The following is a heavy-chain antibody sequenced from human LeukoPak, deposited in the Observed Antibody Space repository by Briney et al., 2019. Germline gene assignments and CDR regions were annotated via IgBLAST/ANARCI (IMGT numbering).Heavy chain of an antibody. Sequence: GGSLRLSCAASGFASGFTFSSYAMSWVRQAPGKGLEWVASINGRAATTYYADSVKGRFTISRDNSKNTLYLQMNSLGADDTAIYYCAKAPATGEGYYFYYMDVWGKGTTVTVSS. V-gene: IGHV3-23*01. J-gene: IGHJ6*03. D-gene: IGHD7-27*01. CDR2: INGRAATT. CDR1: GFTFSSYA. CDR3: AKAPATGEGYYFYYMDV.